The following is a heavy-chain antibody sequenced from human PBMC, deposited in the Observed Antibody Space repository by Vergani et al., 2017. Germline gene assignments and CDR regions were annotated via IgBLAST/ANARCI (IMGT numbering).Heavy chain of an antibody. J-gene: IGHJ4*02. Sequence: QVQLVQSGAEVKKPGASVKVSCKASGYPFTSYYMHWVRQAPGQGLEWMGIINPSGGSTSYAQKFQGRVTMTRDTSTSTVYMELSSLRSEDTAVYYCARDRYSGYDFDYWGQGTLVTVSS. V-gene: IGHV1-46*01. D-gene: IGHD5-12*01. CDR3: ARDRYSGYDFDY. CDR1: GYPFTSYY. CDR2: INPSGGST.